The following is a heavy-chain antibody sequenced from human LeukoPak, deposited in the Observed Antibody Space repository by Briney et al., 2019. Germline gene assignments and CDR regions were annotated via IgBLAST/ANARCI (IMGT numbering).Heavy chain of an antibody. CDR1: GFSVSSGNY. V-gene: IGHV4-38-2*02. J-gene: IGHJ4*02. CDR3: ARVRGSGYYYLPFDS. Sequence: PSETLSLTCSVSGFSVSSGNYWGWIRPPPGRGLEWIGNVHHSGNTYYNMSLRSRVTLSLDTSRNQFSLSLTSVTAADTAVYFCARVRGSGYYYLPFDSWGRGALVTVSS. CDR2: VHHSGNT. D-gene: IGHD3-22*01.